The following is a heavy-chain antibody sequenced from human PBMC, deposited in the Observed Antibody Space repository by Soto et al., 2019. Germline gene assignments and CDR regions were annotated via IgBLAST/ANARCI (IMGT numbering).Heavy chain of an antibody. J-gene: IGHJ3*02. V-gene: IGHV3-48*02. CDR2: ISSSSTTI. D-gene: IGHD3-22*01. CDR1: GFTFRSYS. Sequence: GGSLRLSCAASGFTFRSYSMNWVRQAPGKGLEWVSYISSSSTTIYYGDSVKGRFTISRDNARNSLYLQMNSLRDEDTAVYYCARLMIVKGGDAFDIWGQGTMVTVSS. CDR3: ARLMIVKGGDAFDI.